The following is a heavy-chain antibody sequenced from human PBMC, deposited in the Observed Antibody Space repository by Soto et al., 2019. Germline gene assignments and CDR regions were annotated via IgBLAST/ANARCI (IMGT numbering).Heavy chain of an antibody. Sequence: GESLKISCKGSGYTFVNYWIGWVRQMPGKGLEWMGTIYPGDSDTRYSPSFEGQVTISADESINTAYLQWSSLRPSDTAVYYCVRPLGLQSNYGVDVWGQGTAVTVSS. CDR1: GYTFVNYW. CDR3: VRPLGLQSNYGVDV. CDR2: IYPGDSDT. D-gene: IGHD4-4*01. J-gene: IGHJ6*02. V-gene: IGHV5-51*01.